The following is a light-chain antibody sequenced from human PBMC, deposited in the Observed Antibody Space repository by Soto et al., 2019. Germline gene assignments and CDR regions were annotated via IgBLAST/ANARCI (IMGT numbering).Light chain of an antibody. V-gene: IGKV3-15*01. CDR3: QQYDDWPPWT. J-gene: IGKJ1*01. CDR1: QSVSSN. CDR2: GAS. Sequence: EIERTQSPATLSVSPGERATLSCRASQSVSSNLAWYEQNPGQAPRLLIYGASTRATGIPARFSGSGSGTELTLTISSLQSEDFAVYYCQQYDDWPPWTFGQGTKVEIK.